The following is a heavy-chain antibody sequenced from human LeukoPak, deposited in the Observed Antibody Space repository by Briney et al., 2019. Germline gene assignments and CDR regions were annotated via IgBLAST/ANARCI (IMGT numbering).Heavy chain of an antibody. CDR3: ARDGPGIAAAAPRY. CDR2: IKQDGSEK. V-gene: IGHV3-7*03. J-gene: IGHJ4*02. CDR1: GFTFSSYW. D-gene: IGHD6-13*01. Sequence: PGGSLRLSCAASGFTFSSYWMSWVRQAPGKGIEWVANIKQDGSEKYYVDSVKGRFTISRDNAKNSLYLQVNSLRAEDTAVDYCARDGPGIAAAAPRYWGQGTLVTVSS.